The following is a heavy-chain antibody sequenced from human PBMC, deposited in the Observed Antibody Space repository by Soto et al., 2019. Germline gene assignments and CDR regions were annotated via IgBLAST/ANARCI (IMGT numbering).Heavy chain of an antibody. J-gene: IGHJ4*02. CDR2: IYDTGPT. V-gene: IGHV4-61*01. D-gene: IGHD4-17*01. CDR1: GASVRSGSYY. CDR3: ARVEDFGDYFDY. Sequence: QVQLQESGPGLVKPSETLSLTCTVSGASVRSGSYYWSWVRQPPGRGLEWIGYIYDTGPTNYNPPLKSRVTMSVDTSKNQFSLELNSLTAADTAVYYCARVEDFGDYFDYWGQGTLVTVSS.